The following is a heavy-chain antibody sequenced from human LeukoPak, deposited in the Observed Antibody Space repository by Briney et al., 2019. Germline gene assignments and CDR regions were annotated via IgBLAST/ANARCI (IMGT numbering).Heavy chain of an antibody. J-gene: IGHJ6*03. CDR1: GGSISSYY. CDR2: ISSSGSA. Sequence: SETLSLTCTVSGGSISSYYWNWIRQPAGKGLEWIGRISSSGSANYNPSLKSRVTLSVDMSRNQLSLILNSVTAADTAVFYCATEPTRTPYYYMDVWGKGTTVIVSS. V-gene: IGHV4-4*07. CDR3: ATEPTRTPYYYMDV. D-gene: IGHD1-1*01.